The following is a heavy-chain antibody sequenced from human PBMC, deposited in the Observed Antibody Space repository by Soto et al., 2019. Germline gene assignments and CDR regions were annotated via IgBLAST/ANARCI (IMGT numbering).Heavy chain of an antibody. CDR2: INAGNGNT. V-gene: IGHV1-3*01. J-gene: IGHJ6*02. CDR1: GYTFTSDA. Sequence: ASVKVSCKASGYTFTSDAMHWVRQAPGQRLEWMGWINAGNGNTKYSQKFQGRVTITRDTPASTAYMELSSLRSEDTAVYYCARVRGWEAVVGTTGGFDYYYYGMDVWGQGTRVTVSS. CDR3: ARVRGWEAVVGTTGGFDYYYYGMDV. D-gene: IGHD6-19*01.